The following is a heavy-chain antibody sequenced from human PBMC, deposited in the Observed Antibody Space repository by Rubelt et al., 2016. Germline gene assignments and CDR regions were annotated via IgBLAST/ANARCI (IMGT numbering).Heavy chain of an antibody. CDR2: IYHSGST. Sequence: QVHLRQWGAGLVKPSGTLSLTCAVYGGSFSGYYWSWIRQSPGKGLEWIGSIYHSGSTYYNPSLKSRVTISVDTSKNQFSLKLMSVSAADTAVYYCAGVARIVAGTLQLSINSWGQGTLVTVSS. CDR1: GGSFSGYY. V-gene: IGHV4-34*02. D-gene: IGHD6-19*01. J-gene: IGHJ4*02. CDR3: AGVARIVAGTLQLSINS.